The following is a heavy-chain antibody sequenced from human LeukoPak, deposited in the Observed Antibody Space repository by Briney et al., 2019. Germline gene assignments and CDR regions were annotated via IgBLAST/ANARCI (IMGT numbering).Heavy chain of an antibody. CDR3: AKGSRDSSGWYRDY. J-gene: IGHJ4*02. Sequence: GGSLRLSCVASGFTFSSYGMHWVRQAPGKGLEWVAFIRYDGSNKYYADSVKGRFTISRDNSKNTLYLQMNSLRAEDTAVYYCAKGSRDSSGWYRDYWGQGTLVTVSS. V-gene: IGHV3-30*02. CDR2: IRYDGSNK. D-gene: IGHD6-19*01. CDR1: GFTFSSYG.